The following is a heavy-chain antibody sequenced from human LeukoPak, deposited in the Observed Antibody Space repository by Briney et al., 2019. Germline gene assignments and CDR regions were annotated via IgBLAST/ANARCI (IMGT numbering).Heavy chain of an antibody. CDR1: GGSISSGSYY. J-gene: IGHJ4*02. V-gene: IGHV4-61*02. Sequence: SQTLSLTCTVSGGSISSGSYYWSWIRQPAGKGLEWIGRIYTSGSTNYNPSLKSRVTISVDTSKNQFSLKLSSVTAADTAVYYCARGSDVYINLFDYWGQGTLATVSS. CDR2: IYTSGST. D-gene: IGHD5-24*01. CDR3: ARGSDVYINLFDY.